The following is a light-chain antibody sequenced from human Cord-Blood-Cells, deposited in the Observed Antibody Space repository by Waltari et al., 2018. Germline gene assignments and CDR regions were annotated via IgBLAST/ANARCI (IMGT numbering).Light chain of an antibody. CDR3: QQRSNWPPT. CDR1: QRVSSY. J-gene: IGKJ1*01. CDR2: DAS. V-gene: IGKV3-11*01. Sequence: ELVLTQSPATLSLSPGERATLSCRASQRVSSYLAWYQQKPGQAPRLLIYDASNRATGIPARFSGSGSGTDFTLTISSLEPEDFAVYYCQQRSNWPPTFGQGTKVEIK.